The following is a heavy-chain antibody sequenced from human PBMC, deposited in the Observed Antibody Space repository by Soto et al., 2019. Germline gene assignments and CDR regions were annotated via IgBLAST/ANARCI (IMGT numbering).Heavy chain of an antibody. CDR3: ARVRLGYCSSTSCNQLFEP. CDR2: IYYSGST. V-gene: IGHV4-59*08. D-gene: IGHD2-2*01. Sequence: SETLSLTCTVSGGSISSYYWSWIRQPPGKGLEWIGYIYYSGSTNYNPSLKSRVTISVDTSKNQFSLKLSSVTAADTAVYYCARVRLGYCSSTSCNQLFEPSGQGTLVTVSS. CDR1: GGSISSYY. J-gene: IGHJ5*02.